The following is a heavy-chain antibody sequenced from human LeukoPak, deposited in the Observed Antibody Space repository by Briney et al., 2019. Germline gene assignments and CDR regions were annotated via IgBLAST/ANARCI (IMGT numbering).Heavy chain of an antibody. D-gene: IGHD5-12*01. CDR1: GGSFSGYY. CDR3: ARGHRGSFDY. CDR2: INHSGST. J-gene: IGHJ4*02. V-gene: IGHV4-34*01. Sequence: SETLSLTCAVYGGSFSGYYWSWMRQPPGKGLEWIGEINHSGSTNYNPSLRSRVTISVDTSKNQFSLKLSSVTAADTAVYYCARGHRGSFDYWGQGTLVTVSS.